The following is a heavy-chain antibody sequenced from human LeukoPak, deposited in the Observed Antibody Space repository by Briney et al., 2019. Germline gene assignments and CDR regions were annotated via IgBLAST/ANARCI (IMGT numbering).Heavy chain of an antibody. CDR1: GLTFSSDW. Sequence: GGSLRLSCVASGLTFSSDWMTWVRQAPGKGLGWLASIKHDGSENYLVDSVKGRFTISRDNAQSSLFLQMNSLRVDDTAVYHCARIYYDSWSGYSWFDPWGQGILVTVSS. CDR2: IKHDGSEN. V-gene: IGHV3-7*01. D-gene: IGHD3-3*01. CDR3: ARIYYDSWSGYSWFDP. J-gene: IGHJ5*02.